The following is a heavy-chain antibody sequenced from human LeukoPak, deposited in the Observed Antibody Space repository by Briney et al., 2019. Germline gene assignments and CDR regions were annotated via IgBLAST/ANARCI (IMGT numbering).Heavy chain of an antibody. Sequence: PSETLSLTCTVSCGSISSSSYYWGWIRQPPGKGLEWIGSIYYSGSTYYNPSLKSRVTISVDTSKNQFSLKLSSVTAADTAVYYCATLYGDYDAYWFDPWGQGTLVTVSS. V-gene: IGHV4-39*01. CDR2: IYYSGST. CDR1: CGSISSSSYY. CDR3: ATLYGDYDAYWFDP. J-gene: IGHJ5*02. D-gene: IGHD4-17*01.